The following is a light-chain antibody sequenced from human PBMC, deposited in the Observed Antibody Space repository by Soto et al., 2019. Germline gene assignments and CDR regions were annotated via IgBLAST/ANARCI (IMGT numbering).Light chain of an antibody. J-gene: IGLJ1*01. Sequence: QSALTQPPSASGYPGQSVTISCTGTSSDVGGYNYVSWYQQHPGKAPKLMIYEVSKRPSGVPDRFSGSKSGNTASLTVSGLQAEDEADYYCSSYAGSTLYVFGTGTKVTVL. V-gene: IGLV2-8*01. CDR2: EVS. CDR1: SSDVGGYNY. CDR3: SSYAGSTLYV.